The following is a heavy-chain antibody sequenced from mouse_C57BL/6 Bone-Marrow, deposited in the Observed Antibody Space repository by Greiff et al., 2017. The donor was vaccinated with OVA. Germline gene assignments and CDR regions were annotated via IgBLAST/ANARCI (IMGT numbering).Heavy chain of an antibody. Sequence: EVKVVESGGGLVKPGGSLKLSCAASEFTFSSYALSWVRQTPEKRLAWVATISDGGSYTYYPDNVKGRFTISRDNDKNNLYLQMSHLKSEDTAMYYCAREWGFAYWGQGTLVTVSA. J-gene: IGHJ3*01. CDR2: ISDGGSYT. CDR1: EFTFSSYA. CDR3: AREWGFAY. V-gene: IGHV5-4*01.